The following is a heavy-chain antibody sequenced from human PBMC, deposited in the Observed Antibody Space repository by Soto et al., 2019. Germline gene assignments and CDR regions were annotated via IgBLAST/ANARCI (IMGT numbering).Heavy chain of an antibody. J-gene: IGHJ6*02. V-gene: IGHV3-21*01. Sequence: WGSLRLSCAASGFTFSSYAMHWVRQAPGKGLEWVSSISSRSDIYYADSVKGRFTISRDNAKNSVSLQMNSLRAEDTAVYYCAREYTAWPLAYGLDVWGQGTTVTVSS. D-gene: IGHD2-2*02. CDR1: GFTFSSYA. CDR2: ISSRSDI. CDR3: AREYTAWPLAYGLDV.